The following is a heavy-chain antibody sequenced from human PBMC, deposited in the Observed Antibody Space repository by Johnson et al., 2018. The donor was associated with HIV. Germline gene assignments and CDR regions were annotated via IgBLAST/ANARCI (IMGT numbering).Heavy chain of an antibody. J-gene: IGHJ3*02. Sequence: VQLVESGGGVVQPGRSLRLSCAASGFTFSSYWMSWVRQAPGKGLEWVANIKPDGSEKYYVDSVKGRFTISRDNAKNSLYLQMNSLRAEDTAVYYCARGSITNCGADAFDIWGQGTMVTVSS. CDR2: IKPDGSEK. CDR1: GFTFSSYW. CDR3: ARGSITNCGADAFDI. D-gene: IGHD3-10*01. V-gene: IGHV3-7*01.